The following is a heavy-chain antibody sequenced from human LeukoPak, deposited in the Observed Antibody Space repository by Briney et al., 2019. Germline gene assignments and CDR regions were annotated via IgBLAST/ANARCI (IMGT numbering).Heavy chain of an antibody. CDR2: ISTYDGAT. J-gene: IGHJ5*02. CDR3: ARASYYGSGSYYALRFDP. V-gene: IGHV1-18*01. Sequence: GASVKVSCKASGYTFTSYGISWVRQAPGQGPEWMGWISTYDGATYYPQRLQGRVTMTTDTSTSTAYMELRSLRSDDTAVYYCARASYYGSGSYYALRFDPWGQGTLVTVSS. D-gene: IGHD3-10*01. CDR1: GYTFTSYG.